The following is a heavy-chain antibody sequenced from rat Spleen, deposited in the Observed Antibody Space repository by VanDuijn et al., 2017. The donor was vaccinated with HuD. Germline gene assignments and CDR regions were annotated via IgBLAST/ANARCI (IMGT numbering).Heavy chain of an antibody. J-gene: IGHJ2*01. V-gene: IGHV5-29*01. Sequence: EVQLVESGGALVQPGRSLKLSCAASGFTSSIYGMAWVRQAPAKGLEWVATITYDGSSTYYRDSVKGRLTISRDNAKSTLYLQMDSLRSEDTATYYCTRGYYFDYWGQGVMVTVSS. CDR1: GFTSSIYG. CDR3: TRGYYFDY. CDR2: ITYDGSST.